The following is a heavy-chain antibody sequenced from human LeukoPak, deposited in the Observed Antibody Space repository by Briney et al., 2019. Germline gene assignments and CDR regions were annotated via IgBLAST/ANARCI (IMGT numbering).Heavy chain of an antibody. CDR1: GYTFTGYY. V-gene: IGHV1-2*02. D-gene: IGHD3-9*01. CDR3: ARSFDWLTRYYFDY. Sequence: ASVKVSCKASGYTFTGYYMHWVRQAPGQGLEWMGWINPSSGGTNYAQKFQGRVTMTRDTSISTAYMELSRLRSDDTAVYYCARSFDWLTRYYFDYWGQGTPVTVSS. CDR2: INPSSGGT. J-gene: IGHJ4*02.